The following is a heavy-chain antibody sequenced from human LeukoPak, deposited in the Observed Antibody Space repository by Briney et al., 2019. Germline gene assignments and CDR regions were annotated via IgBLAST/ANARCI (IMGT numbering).Heavy chain of an antibody. D-gene: IGHD2-2*01. CDR3: ARHALLLRRSSTSCYPDY. CDR2: IYPGDSDT. Sequence: GESLKISCKGSGYSFTSYWIGCVRQMPGKGLEWMGIIYPGDSDTRYSPSFQGQVTISADKSISTAYLQWSSLKASDTAMYYCARHALLLRRSSTSCYPDYWGQGTLVTVSS. CDR1: GYSFTSYW. V-gene: IGHV5-51*01. J-gene: IGHJ4*02.